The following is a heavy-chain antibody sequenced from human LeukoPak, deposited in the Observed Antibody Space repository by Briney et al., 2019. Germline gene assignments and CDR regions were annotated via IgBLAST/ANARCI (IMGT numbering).Heavy chain of an antibody. D-gene: IGHD1-26*01. CDR1: GGSITITNYY. J-gene: IGHJ4*02. V-gene: IGHV4-39*07. CDR3: ARTFGTYQYYFDY. CDR2: IYYDGST. Sequence: SETLSLTCTVSGGSITITNYYWGWIRQPPGKGLEWVGNIYYDGSTYYNPSLKSRVTISVDTSKNQFSLKLTSVSADTAVYYCARTFGTYQYYFDYWGQGSLVAVSS.